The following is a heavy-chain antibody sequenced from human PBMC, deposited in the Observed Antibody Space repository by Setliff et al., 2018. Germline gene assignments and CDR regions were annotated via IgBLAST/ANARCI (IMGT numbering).Heavy chain of an antibody. D-gene: IGHD1-7*01. CDR2: IYHSGST. V-gene: IGHV4-38-2*02. CDR3: ARNWHWGFDP. Sequence: LSLTCTVSGYSISSGYYWGWIRQPPGKGLEWIGSIYHSGSTYYNPSLKSRVTISVDTSKNQFSLKLSSVTAADTAVYYCARNWHWGFDPWGRGALVTVSS. CDR1: GYSISSGYY. J-gene: IGHJ5*02.